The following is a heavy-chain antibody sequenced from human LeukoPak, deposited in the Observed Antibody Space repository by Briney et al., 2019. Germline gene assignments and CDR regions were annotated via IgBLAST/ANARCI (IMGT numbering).Heavy chain of an antibody. CDR1: GFTFSSYA. CDR2: ISGSGGST. D-gene: IGHD3-22*01. J-gene: IGHJ4*02. Sequence: GGSLRLSCAASGFTFSSYAMSWVRQAPGKGLEWVSAISGSGGSTYYADSVKGRFTISRDNSKNTLYLQMNSLRVEDTAVYYCAKGPDSSGYWAYWGQGTLVTVSS. CDR3: AKGPDSSGYWAY. V-gene: IGHV3-23*01.